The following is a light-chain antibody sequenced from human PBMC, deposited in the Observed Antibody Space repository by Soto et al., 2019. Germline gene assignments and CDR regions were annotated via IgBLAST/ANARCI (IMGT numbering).Light chain of an antibody. CDR2: AAS. CDR1: QGINSY. V-gene: IGKV1-17*03. J-gene: IGKJ4*01. CDR3: LQYSGYVPT. Sequence: DFQMTQSPSTLSASVGDRVTITCRASQGINSYLAWFQQKPGKVPKRLIYAASNLESGVPSRFSGSGSGTEFTLTINSLQPEDFATYYCLQYSGYVPTFGGGTKVDIK.